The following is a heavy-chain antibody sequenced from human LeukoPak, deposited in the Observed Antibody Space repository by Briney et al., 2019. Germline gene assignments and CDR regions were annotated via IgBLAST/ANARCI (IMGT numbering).Heavy chain of an antibody. D-gene: IGHD2-2*01. CDR2: ISGSGGST. V-gene: IGHV3-23*01. Sequence: GGSLRLSCAASGFTFSSYAMSWVRQGPGKGLEWVSAISGSGGSTYYADSVKGRFTISRDNSKNTLYLQMNSLRAEDTAVYYCAKGIVVPAAIRPKSRFDYWGQGTLVTVSS. J-gene: IGHJ4*02. CDR3: AKGIVVPAAIRPKSRFDY. CDR1: GFTFSSYA.